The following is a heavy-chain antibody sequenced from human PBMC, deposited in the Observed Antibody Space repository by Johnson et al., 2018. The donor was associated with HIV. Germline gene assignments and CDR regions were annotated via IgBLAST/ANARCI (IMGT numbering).Heavy chain of an antibody. CDR2: IKSKPDGGTT. CDR1: GFTFSNAW. D-gene: IGHD6-13*01. CDR3: TRSIAASGRDAVDM. V-gene: IGHV3-15*01. Sequence: VQLVESGGGLVKPGGSLRLSCAASGFTFSNAWMSWVRQAPGKGLEWVGRIKSKPDGGTTAYAAPVKGRFTISRDDSKNTLYLQMNSLKTEDTAVYYCTRSIAASGRDAVDMWGQGTMVTVSS. J-gene: IGHJ3*02.